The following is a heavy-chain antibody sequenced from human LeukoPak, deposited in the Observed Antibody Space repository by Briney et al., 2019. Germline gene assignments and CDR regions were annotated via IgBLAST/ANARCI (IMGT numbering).Heavy chain of an antibody. CDR2: INRDGSDK. CDR1: GFTFNNYW. CDR3: ARGTTMTPGIDF. D-gene: IGHD3-22*01. J-gene: IGHJ4*02. V-gene: IGHV3-7*03. Sequence: GGSLRLPCAASGFTFNNYWMNWVRQAPGKDLEWVANINRDGSDKSYVDSVKGRFTISRDNAKNSVYLQMNSLRAEDTAVYYCARGTTMTPGIDFWGQGTLVTVSS.